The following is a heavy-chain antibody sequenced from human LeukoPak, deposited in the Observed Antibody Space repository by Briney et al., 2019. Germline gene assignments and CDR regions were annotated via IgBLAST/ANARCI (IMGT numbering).Heavy chain of an antibody. Sequence: ASVKVSCKASGYTFASYDINWVRQAPGQGLEWMGWINPKSGGTNYAPNFQGRVTLTSDTSISTAYLELNSLRFDDTAVYYCVRGGPGEMATIEFWGQGTLVTVSS. J-gene: IGHJ4*02. D-gene: IGHD5-24*01. CDR1: GYTFASYD. V-gene: IGHV1-2*02. CDR3: VRGGPGEMATIEF. CDR2: INPKSGGT.